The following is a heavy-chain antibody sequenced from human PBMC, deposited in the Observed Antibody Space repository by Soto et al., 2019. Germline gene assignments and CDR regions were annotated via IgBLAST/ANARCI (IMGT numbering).Heavy chain of an antibody. D-gene: IGHD2-2*01. CDR3: ARGRVVVVPAAMAY. CDR1: GGTFSSYA. Sequence: QVQLVQSGAEVEKPGSSVKVSCKASGGTFSSYAISWVRKAHGQGLEWMGGVIPIFGTANYAQKFQGRVTITADESTTTAYMELSSLRSEDTAVYYGARGRVVVVPAAMAYWGQGTLVTISS. V-gene: IGHV1-69*01. J-gene: IGHJ4*02. CDR2: VIPIFGTA.